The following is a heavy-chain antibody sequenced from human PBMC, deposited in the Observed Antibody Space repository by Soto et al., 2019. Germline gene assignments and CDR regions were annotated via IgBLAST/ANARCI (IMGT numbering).Heavy chain of an antibody. CDR2: ISSSSSTI. Sequence: GGSLRLSCAASGFTFSSYSMNWVRQAPGKGLEWVSYISSSSSTIYYADSVKGRFTISRDNAKNSLYLQMNSLRAEDTAVYYCARDSTPVRGVITPTNYYYYYMDVWGKGTTVTVSS. CDR3: ARDSTPVRGVITPTNYYYYYMDV. CDR1: GFTFSSYS. V-gene: IGHV3-48*01. D-gene: IGHD3-10*01. J-gene: IGHJ6*03.